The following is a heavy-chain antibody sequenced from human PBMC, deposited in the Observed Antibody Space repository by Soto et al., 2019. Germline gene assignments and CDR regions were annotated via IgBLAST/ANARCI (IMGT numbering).Heavy chain of an antibody. J-gene: IGHJ4*02. Sequence: PGESLKISCKASGYNFPIYWIAWVRQMPGKGLEWMGLIYPGDSDTRYSPSFQGQVTLSADKSITTAYLQLSSLKASGTAMYYCARQGSGGGGDYWGQGTLVTVSS. CDR1: GYNFPIYW. CDR2: IYPGDSDT. CDR3: ARQGSGGGGDY. V-gene: IGHV5-51*01. D-gene: IGHD6-19*01.